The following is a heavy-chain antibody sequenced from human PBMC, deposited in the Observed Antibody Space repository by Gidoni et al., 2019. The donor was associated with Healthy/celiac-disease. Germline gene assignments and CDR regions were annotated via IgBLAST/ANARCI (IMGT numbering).Heavy chain of an antibody. V-gene: IGHV3-23*01. CDR3: AKDLWTRVRGWFDP. J-gene: IGHJ5*02. D-gene: IGHD3-10*01. Sequence: EVQLLESGGGLVQHGGSLRLSCAASGFTFSSYAMSWVRQAPGKGMEWVSAISGSGGSTYYADSVKGRFTSSRDNSKNTLYLQMNSLRAEDTDVYYCAKDLWTRVRGWFDPWGQGTLVTVSS. CDR2: ISGSGGST. CDR1: GFTFSSYA.